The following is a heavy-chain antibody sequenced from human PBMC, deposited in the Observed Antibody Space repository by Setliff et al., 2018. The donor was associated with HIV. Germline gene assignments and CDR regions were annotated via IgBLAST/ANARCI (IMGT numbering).Heavy chain of an antibody. J-gene: IGHJ5*02. CDR2: INPHKGVT. D-gene: IGHD3-10*01. V-gene: IGHV1-2*06. Sequence: ASVKVSCKASGYSFTGYWMHWVRQAPGKGLGWMGRINPHKGVTNYAPKFQGRVTMTRETSTATAYMDLSRLTSEDTAVYYCAKDSDFGGTTNWFDPWGQGTLVTVSS. CDR3: AKDSDFGGTTNWFDP. CDR1: GYSFTGYW.